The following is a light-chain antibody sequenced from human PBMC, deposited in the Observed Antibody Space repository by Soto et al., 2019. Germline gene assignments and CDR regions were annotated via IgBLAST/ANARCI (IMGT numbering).Light chain of an antibody. J-gene: IGKJ3*01. CDR3: QQLNSYPRT. Sequence: DTQLTQSPSFLSASVGDRVTITCRASQGISSYLAWYQQKPGKAPKLLIYAASTLQSGVPSRFSGSGSGTEFTLTISSLQPEDFATYYCQQLNSYPRTFGPGTKVDIK. V-gene: IGKV1-9*01. CDR2: AAS. CDR1: QGISSY.